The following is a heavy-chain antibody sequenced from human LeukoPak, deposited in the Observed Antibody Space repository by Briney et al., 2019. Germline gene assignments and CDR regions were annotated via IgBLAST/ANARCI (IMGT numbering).Heavy chain of an antibody. V-gene: IGHV3-53*01. J-gene: IGHJ6*04. D-gene: IGHD1-1*01. CDR3: ARGPMDDNYYYYYGMDV. CDR1: GFTVSSNY. Sequence: TGGSLRLSCAASGFTVSSNYISWVRQAPGKGLEWVSVIYSGGSTYYADSVKGRFTISRDNSKNTLYLQMNSLRAEDTAVYYCARGPMDDNYYYYYGMDVWGKGTTVTVSS. CDR2: IYSGGST.